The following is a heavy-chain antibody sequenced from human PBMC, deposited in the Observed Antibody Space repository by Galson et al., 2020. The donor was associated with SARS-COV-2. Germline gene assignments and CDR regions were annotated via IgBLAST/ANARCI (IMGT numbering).Heavy chain of an antibody. CDR3: AREKDLATIFGVVSRLDY. CDR2: ISSSSSYI. CDR1: GFTFSSYS. D-gene: IGHD3-3*01. V-gene: IGHV3-21*01. J-gene: IGHJ4*02. Sequence: GGSLRLSCAASGFTFSSYSMNWVRQAPGKGLEWVSSISSSSSYIYYAASVKGRFTISRDNAKNSLYLQMNSLRAEDTAVYYWAREKDLATIFGVVSRLDYWGQGTPVTVSS.